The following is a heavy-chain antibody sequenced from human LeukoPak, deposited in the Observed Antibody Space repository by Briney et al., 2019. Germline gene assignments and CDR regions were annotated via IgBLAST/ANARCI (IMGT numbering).Heavy chain of an antibody. D-gene: IGHD3-3*01. V-gene: IGHV3-23*01. CDR3: AKDRSGFSNWFDP. Sequence: PGGSLRLSCAASGFTFSSYAMSWVRQAPGKGLKWVSTIRGSGGSTYSADSVKGRFIISRDNSKNTLFLQMNSLRAEDTAVYYCAKDRSGFSNWFDPWGQGTLVTVSS. CDR1: GFTFSSYA. J-gene: IGHJ5*02. CDR2: IRGSGGST.